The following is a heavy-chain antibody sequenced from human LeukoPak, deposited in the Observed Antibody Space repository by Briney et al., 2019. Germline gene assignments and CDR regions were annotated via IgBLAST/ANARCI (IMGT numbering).Heavy chain of an antibody. CDR3: ARDLYSSSSAPIDY. D-gene: IGHD6-6*01. V-gene: IGHV4-39*02. Sequence: KPSETLSLPCTVSGVSISSSSYNWGWIRQPRGKGLEWIGSIDYSGSNYYNPCLKSRVTISADTSKTQFSLKLSSVTAADTAVYYCARDLYSSSSAPIDYWGQGILVTFSS. J-gene: IGHJ4*02. CDR2: IDYSGSN. CDR1: GVSISSSSYN.